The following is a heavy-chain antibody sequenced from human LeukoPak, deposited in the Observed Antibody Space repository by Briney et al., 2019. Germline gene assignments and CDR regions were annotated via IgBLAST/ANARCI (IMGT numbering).Heavy chain of an antibody. Sequence: GGSLRLSCAASGFTFSSYWMHWVRQAPGKGLVWVSRINSDGSSTSYADSVKGRFTISRDNAKNTLYLQMNSLRAEDTAVYYCARVSPDYGGYFDYWGQGTLLTVSS. CDR1: GFTFSSYW. J-gene: IGHJ4*02. CDR3: ARVSPDYGGYFDY. D-gene: IGHD4-23*01. V-gene: IGHV3-74*01. CDR2: INSDGSST.